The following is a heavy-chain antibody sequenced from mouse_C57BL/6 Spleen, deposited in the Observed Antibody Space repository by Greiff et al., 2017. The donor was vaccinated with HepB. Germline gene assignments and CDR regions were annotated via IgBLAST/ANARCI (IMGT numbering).Heavy chain of an antibody. V-gene: IGHV1-80*01. CDR1: GYAFSSYW. J-gene: IGHJ4*01. CDR2: IYPGDGET. D-gene: IGHD2-1*01. Sequence: QVQLQQSGAELVKPGASVKISCKASGYAFSSYWMNWVKQRPGKGLEWIGQIYPGDGETNYNGKFKGKATLTADRSSSTAYMQLSSLTSEDSAVYFCAGVWGNYDRYYAMDYWGQGTSVTVSS. CDR3: AGVWGNYDRYYAMDY.